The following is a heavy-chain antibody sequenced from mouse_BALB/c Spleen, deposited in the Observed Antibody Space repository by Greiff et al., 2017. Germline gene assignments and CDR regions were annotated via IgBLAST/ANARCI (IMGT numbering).Heavy chain of an antibody. Sequence: VQLKESGAELVKPGASVKLSCKASGYTFTSYYMYWVKQRPGQGLEWIGEINPSNGGTNFNEKFKSKATLTVDKSSSTAYMQLSSLTSEDSAVYYCTGRGYDYDEGFAYWGQGTLVTVSA. CDR3: TGRGYDYDEGFAY. V-gene: IGHV1S81*02. CDR1: GYTFTSYY. J-gene: IGHJ3*01. CDR2: INPSNGGT. D-gene: IGHD2-4*01.